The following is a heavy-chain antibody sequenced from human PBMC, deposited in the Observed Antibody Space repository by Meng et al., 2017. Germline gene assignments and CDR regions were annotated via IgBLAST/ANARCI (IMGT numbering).Heavy chain of an antibody. J-gene: IGHJ5*02. Sequence: VRRGGCGAEAEGPGASVKVSCKALGYTFTSYAMHWVRQAPEQRLEWMGWINAGNGNTKYSQKFQGRVTITRDTSASTAYMELSSLRSEDTAVYYCARVLPATIFGVVIDSWFDPWGQGTLVTVSS. D-gene: IGHD3-3*01. CDR3: ARVLPATIFGVVIDSWFDP. V-gene: IGHV1-3*01. CDR1: GYTFTSYA. CDR2: INAGNGNT.